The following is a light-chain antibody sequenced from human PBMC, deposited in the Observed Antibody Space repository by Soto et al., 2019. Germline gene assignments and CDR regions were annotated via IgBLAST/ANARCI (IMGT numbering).Light chain of an antibody. CDR2: GNS. CDR3: QSYDSSLSAFYV. Sequence: QSALTQPPSVSGAPGQRVTISCTGSSSNIGAGYDVHWYQQLPGTAPKLLIYGNSNRPSGVPDQFSGSKSGTSASLAITGLQAEDEADYYCQSYDSSLSAFYVFGTGTKVTVL. V-gene: IGLV1-40*01. CDR1: SSNIGAGYD. J-gene: IGLJ1*01.